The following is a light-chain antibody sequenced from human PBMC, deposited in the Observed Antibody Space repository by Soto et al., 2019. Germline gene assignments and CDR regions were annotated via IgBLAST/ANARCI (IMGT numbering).Light chain of an antibody. CDR1: SSNIGTRYD. Sequence: QSVPTQPPSVSGAPGQRVTISCTGSSSNIGTRYDVHWYQQLPGTAPKVLIYDDIYRPSGVPDRFSGSKSGTSASLAITGLQAEDEADYYCQSCDSSLRGLVFGGGTKLTVL. J-gene: IGLJ2*01. CDR2: DDI. V-gene: IGLV1-40*01. CDR3: QSCDSSLRGLV.